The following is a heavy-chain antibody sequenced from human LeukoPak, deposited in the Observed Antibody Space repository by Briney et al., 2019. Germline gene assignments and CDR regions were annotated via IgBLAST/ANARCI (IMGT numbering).Heavy chain of an antibody. CDR2: IYSSGST. D-gene: IGHD3-3*01. CDR1: GDSISSYY. J-gene: IGHJ4*02. Sequence: SETLSLTCTVSGDSISSYYWSWIRQPAGKGLEWIGRIYSSGSTNYNPSLKSRVTMSIDTSKNQFSLKLSSVTAADTAVYYCARLVTIFGVDGFDYWGQGTLVTVSS. V-gene: IGHV4-4*07. CDR3: ARLVTIFGVDGFDY.